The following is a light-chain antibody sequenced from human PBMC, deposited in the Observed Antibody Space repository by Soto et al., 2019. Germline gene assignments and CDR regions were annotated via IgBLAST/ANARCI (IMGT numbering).Light chain of an antibody. CDR3: GSYTTSITVI. J-gene: IGLJ2*01. CDR2: AVS. CDR1: SSDVGDHNS. Sequence: QSALTQPASVSGSPGQSITISCTGTSSDVGDHNSVSCYQQQPGKAPKLMIYAVSNRPSGVSNRFSGSKSGNTASLTISGLQAEEEADYYCGSYTTSITVIFGGGTKVTVL. V-gene: IGLV2-14*03.